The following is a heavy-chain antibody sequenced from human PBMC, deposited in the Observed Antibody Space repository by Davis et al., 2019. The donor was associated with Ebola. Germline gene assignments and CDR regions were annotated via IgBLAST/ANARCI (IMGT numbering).Heavy chain of an antibody. Sequence: ASVKVSCKASGYTFTNYGITWVRQAPGQGLEWMGWINPHNGNTNYAQNVQGRVTLTTDTSTSTAYMEVGSLRSDDTAVYYCARGSTMVRGEGWFDPWGQGTLVTVSS. CDR1: GYTFTNYG. V-gene: IGHV1-18*04. D-gene: IGHD3-10*01. CDR2: INPHNGNT. J-gene: IGHJ5*02. CDR3: ARGSTMVRGEGWFDP.